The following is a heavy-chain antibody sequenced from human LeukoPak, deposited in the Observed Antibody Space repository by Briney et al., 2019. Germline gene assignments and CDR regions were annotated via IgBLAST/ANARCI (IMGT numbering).Heavy chain of an antibody. CDR1: GFTFSNAW. V-gene: IGHV3-23*01. CDR2: ISGSGGST. Sequence: GGSLRLSCAASGFTFSNAWMSWVRQAPGKGLEWVSAISGSGGSTYYADSVKGRFTISRDNSKNTLYLRMNSLRAEDTAVYYCAKRAYYYYMDVWGKGTTVTISS. J-gene: IGHJ6*03. CDR3: AKRAYYYYMDV.